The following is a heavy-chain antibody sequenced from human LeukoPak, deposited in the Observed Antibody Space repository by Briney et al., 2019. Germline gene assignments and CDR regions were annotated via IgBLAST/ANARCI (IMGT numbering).Heavy chain of an antibody. CDR3: ARGGDVVVPAAHFDY. CDR2: MNPNSGNT. CDR1: GYTFTSYG. J-gene: IGHJ4*02. Sequence: ASVKVSCKASGYTFTSYGINWVRQATGQGLEWMGWMNPNSGNTGYAQKFQGRVTITRNTSISTAYMELSSLRSEDTAVYYCARGGDVVVPAAHFDYWGQGTLVTVSS. D-gene: IGHD2-2*01. V-gene: IGHV1-8*03.